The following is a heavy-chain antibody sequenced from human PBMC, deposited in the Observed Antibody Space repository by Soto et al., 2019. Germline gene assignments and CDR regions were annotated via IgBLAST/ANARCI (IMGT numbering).Heavy chain of an antibody. J-gene: IGHJ4*02. D-gene: IGHD3-9*01. CDR1: GFTFTSYY. Sequence: QVQLVQSGAEVKKPGASVKVSCKTSGFTFTSYYIHWVRQAPGQGLEWMGTINPSGGSTSYAQKFQGRVTMTRDTSTRTLYMELSSLRSEDTAVYYWARDKDILTGYNGGGFAYWGQGTLVTVSS. V-gene: IGHV1-46*01. CDR2: INPSGGST. CDR3: ARDKDILTGYNGGGFAY.